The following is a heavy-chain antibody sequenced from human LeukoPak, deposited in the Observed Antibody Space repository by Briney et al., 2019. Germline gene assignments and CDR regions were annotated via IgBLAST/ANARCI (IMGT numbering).Heavy chain of an antibody. D-gene: IGHD1-26*01. V-gene: IGHV3-48*04. Sequence: GGSLRLSCAASGFTFSSYSMNWVRQAPGKGPEWVSYITSSGTTIYYADSVKGRFTISRDDAKNSLYLQMNSLRAEDTAVYYCAREPGATKPGFDYWGQGTLVTVPS. CDR2: ITSSGTTI. J-gene: IGHJ4*02. CDR1: GFTFSSYS. CDR3: AREPGATKPGFDY.